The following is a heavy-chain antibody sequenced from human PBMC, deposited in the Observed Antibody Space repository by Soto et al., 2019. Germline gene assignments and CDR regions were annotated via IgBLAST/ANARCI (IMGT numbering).Heavy chain of an antibody. D-gene: IGHD2-21*02. CDR1: GFTFSAYA. J-gene: IGHJ4*02. V-gene: IGHV3-23*01. Sequence: GGSLRLSCAASGFTFSAYAMTWVRQAPGKGLESVSGIYGNGAGIQYADSVRGRFTISRDNPKNTPYLQMNSLRAEDTAVYYCAKDVISGDGFWLMDHWGQGTLVTVSS. CDR3: AKDVISGDGFWLMDH. CDR2: IYGNGAGI.